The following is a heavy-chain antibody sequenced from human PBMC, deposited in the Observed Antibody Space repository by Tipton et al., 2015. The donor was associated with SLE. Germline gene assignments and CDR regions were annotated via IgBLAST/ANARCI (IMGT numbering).Heavy chain of an antibody. CDR1: GFTFSSYS. J-gene: IGHJ3*02. CDR3: AKDLYSGYVPCHAFDI. Sequence: SLRLSCAASGFTFSSYSMNWVRQAPGKGLEWVAVISYDGSNKYYADSVKGRFTISRDNSKNTLYLQMNSLRAEDTAVYYCAKDLYSGYVPCHAFDIWGQGTMVTVSS. CDR2: ISYDGSNK. V-gene: IGHV3-30*18. D-gene: IGHD5-12*01.